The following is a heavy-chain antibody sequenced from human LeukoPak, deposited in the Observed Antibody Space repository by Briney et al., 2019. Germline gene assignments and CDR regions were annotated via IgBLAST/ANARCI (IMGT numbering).Heavy chain of an antibody. CDR2: ISITGADT. CDR1: GFTFDSSA. V-gene: IGHV3-23*01. Sequence: PGGSLRLSCAASGFTFDSSAMSWARQAPGKGLEWVSLISITGADTYYADSVEGRFTVSRDNSKNMIYLQMNSLRAEDTAVHYCAKSRNAYYFAMDVWGLGTTVTVSS. J-gene: IGHJ6*02. CDR3: AKSRNAYYFAMDV. D-gene: IGHD1-1*01.